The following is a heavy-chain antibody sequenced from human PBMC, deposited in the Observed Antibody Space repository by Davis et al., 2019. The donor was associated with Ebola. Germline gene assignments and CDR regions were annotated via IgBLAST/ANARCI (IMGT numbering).Heavy chain of an antibody. Sequence: SETLSLTCAVYGGSFSGYYWSWIRQPPGKGLEWIGEINHSGSTNYNPSLKSRVTISADTSKNQFSLKLSSVTAADTAVYYCARGYDFWSGYYSWYVWGQGTTVTVSS. D-gene: IGHD3-3*01. V-gene: IGHV4-34*01. CDR3: ARGYDFWSGYYSWYV. CDR1: GGSFSGYY. J-gene: IGHJ6*02. CDR2: INHSGST.